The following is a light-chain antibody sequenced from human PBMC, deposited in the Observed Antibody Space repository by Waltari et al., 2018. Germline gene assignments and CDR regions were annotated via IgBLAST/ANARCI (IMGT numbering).Light chain of an antibody. CDR1: QNISIY. CDR2: ATS. CDR3: QQSYSAPVT. J-gene: IGKJ1*01. V-gene: IGKV1-39*01. Sequence: EIQMTQSPSSLSASAGDRLTLTGRASQNISIYLNWYQHRPGRSPSLLLYATSSLNRGGPSRFIGSGSGTHFTLTINSRQVEDFATYVGQQSYSAPVTFGRGTKVEVK.